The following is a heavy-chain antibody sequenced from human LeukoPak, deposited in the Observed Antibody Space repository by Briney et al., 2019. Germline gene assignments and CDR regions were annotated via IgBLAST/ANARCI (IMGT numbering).Heavy chain of an antibody. J-gene: IGHJ3*02. CDR1: GYTFTSYD. Sequence: ASVKVSCKASGYTFTSYDINWVRQATGQWLEWMGWMNPNSGNTGYAQKFQGRVTMTRNTSISTAYMELSSLRSEDTAVYYCARGVDIVVVVAARGSDAFDIWGQGTMVTVSS. CDR2: MNPNSGNT. D-gene: IGHD2-15*01. CDR3: ARGVDIVVVVAARGSDAFDI. V-gene: IGHV1-8*01.